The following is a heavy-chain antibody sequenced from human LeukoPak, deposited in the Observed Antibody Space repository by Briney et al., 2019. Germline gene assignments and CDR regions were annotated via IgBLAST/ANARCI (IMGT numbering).Heavy chain of an antibody. CDR2: IQYDGSNK. V-gene: IGHV3-30*02. D-gene: IGHD2-2*01. J-gene: IGHJ3*02. Sequence: GGSLRLSCAASGFTFSSYGMHWVRQAPGKRLEWVAFIQYDGSNKYYADSVKGRFTISRDNSKNTLYLQMNSLRAEDTAVYYCAKERYCSSTSCPPDAFDIWGQGTKVTVSA. CDR1: GFTFSSYG. CDR3: AKERYCSSTSCPPDAFDI.